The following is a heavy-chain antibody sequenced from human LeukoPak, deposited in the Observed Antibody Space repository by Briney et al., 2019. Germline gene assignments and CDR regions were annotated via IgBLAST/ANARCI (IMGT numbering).Heavy chain of an antibody. CDR2: INYTGRT. CDR3: ARGRRVEVSSRQTVPFDM. J-gene: IGHJ3*02. CDR1: GGSFTDYH. Sequence: KPSEPLALTCALYGGSFTDYHWSWIRQPPGKSLEWIGEINYTGRTHYNPSLTSRVTISIDMSERQFSLRLTSVTAADTAVYYCARGRRVEVSSRQTVPFDMWAQGPMVIVSS. D-gene: IGHD5/OR15-5a*01. V-gene: IGHV4-34*01.